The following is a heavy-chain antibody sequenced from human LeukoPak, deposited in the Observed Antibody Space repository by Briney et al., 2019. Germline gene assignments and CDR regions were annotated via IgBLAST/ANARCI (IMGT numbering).Heavy chain of an antibody. Sequence: SETLSLTCTVSGGSISSGDYYWSWIRQPPGTGLEWIGYIYYSGSTYYNPSLKSRVTISVDTSKNQFSLKLSSVTAADTAVYYCARNLNYDFWSGYYSVWFDPWGQGTLVTVSS. CDR2: IYYSGST. CDR1: GGSISSGDYY. V-gene: IGHV4-30-4*01. CDR3: ARNLNYDFWSGYYSVWFDP. J-gene: IGHJ5*02. D-gene: IGHD3-3*01.